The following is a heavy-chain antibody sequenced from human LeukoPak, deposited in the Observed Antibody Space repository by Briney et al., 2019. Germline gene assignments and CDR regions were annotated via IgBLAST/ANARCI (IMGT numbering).Heavy chain of an antibody. V-gene: IGHV4-34*01. J-gene: IGHJ4*02. CDR1: GGPFSGHY. CDR3: ATMRGYCSSPTCQDS. Sequence: SETLSLTCAVYGGPFSGHYRRWIRQPPGKGLEWIGEINHSGSANYSPSLKSRVTLSVDTSKNQFPLKLSSVTAADTAVYYCATMRGYCSSPTCQDSWGQGTLVTVSS. D-gene: IGHD2-2*01. CDR2: INHSGSA.